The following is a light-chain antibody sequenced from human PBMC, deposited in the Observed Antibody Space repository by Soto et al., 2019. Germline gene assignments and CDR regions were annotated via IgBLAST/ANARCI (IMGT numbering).Light chain of an antibody. Sequence: QLTQSPSSLSASVGDRVTITCRASQGISSNLAWCQQKPGRAPKLLIFGASTLQSGVPSRFSGSGSGTVFTLTISSLQPEDVATYYCQKYNTAPLTFGGGTKVDIK. J-gene: IGKJ4*01. V-gene: IGKV1-9*01. CDR3: QKYNTAPLT. CDR1: QGISSN. CDR2: GAS.